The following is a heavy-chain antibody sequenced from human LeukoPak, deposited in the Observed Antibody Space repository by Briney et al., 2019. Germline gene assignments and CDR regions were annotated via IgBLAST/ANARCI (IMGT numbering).Heavy chain of an antibody. CDR1: GFTFSTYE. D-gene: IGHD6-13*01. J-gene: IGHJ4*02. CDR2: ISSSGSTI. Sequence: GGALRLSCAASGFTFSTYEMNWVRQAPGKRLEWVSYISSSGSTIYYTDSVKGRFTISRDNAKNSLYLQMNSLRAEDTAVYYCARDDSGAGGTPVLAYWGQGTLVTVSS. CDR3: ARDDSGAGGTPVLAY. V-gene: IGHV3-48*03.